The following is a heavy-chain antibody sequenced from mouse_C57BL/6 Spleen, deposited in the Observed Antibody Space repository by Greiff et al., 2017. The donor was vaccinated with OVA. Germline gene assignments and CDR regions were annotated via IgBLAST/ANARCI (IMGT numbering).Heavy chain of an antibody. CDR3: TRDGRYFDY. Sequence: QVQLQQSGAELVRPGASVTLSCKASGYTFTDYEMHWVKQTPVHGLEWIGAIDPETGGTAYNQKFKGKAILTADKSSSTAYMELRSLTSDDSAVYYCTRDGRYFDYWGQGTTLTVSS. CDR1: GYTFTDYE. CDR2: IDPETGGT. J-gene: IGHJ2*01. V-gene: IGHV1-15*01.